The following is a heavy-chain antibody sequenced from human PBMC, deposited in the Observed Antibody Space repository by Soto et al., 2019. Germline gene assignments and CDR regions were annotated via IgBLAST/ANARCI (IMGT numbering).Heavy chain of an antibody. J-gene: IGHJ4*02. D-gene: IGHD3-10*01. Sequence: EVQLLESGGGLVQPGGSLRLSCAASGFTFSSYAMSWVRQAPGKGLEWVSAISGSGGSTYYADSVKGRFTISRDNSKNTLYLQVSSLRAEDTAVYYCAKSGGWYYASGTPFDYWGQGTLVTVSS. V-gene: IGHV3-23*01. CDR2: ISGSGGST. CDR1: GFTFSSYA. CDR3: AKSGGWYYASGTPFDY.